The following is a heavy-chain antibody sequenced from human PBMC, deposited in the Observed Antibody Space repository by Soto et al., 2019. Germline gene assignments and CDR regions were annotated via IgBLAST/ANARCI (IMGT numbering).Heavy chain of an antibody. V-gene: IGHV1-69*14. D-gene: IGHD2-21*02. CDR2: IIPIFGTA. J-gene: IGHJ2*01. CDR3: ASPPPPRVTLYPGSSVL. CDR1: GGTFSSYA. Sequence: QVQLVQSGAEVKKPGSSVKVSCKTSGGTFSSYAINWVRQAPGQGLEWMGGIIPIFGTANYAQKFQGRITSPADKPTNTASMALRSLRSEAAALFYCASPPPPRVTLYPGSSVLGGRGPLVTVSS.